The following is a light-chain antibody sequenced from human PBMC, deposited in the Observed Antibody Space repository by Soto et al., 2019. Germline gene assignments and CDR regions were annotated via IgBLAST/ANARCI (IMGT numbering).Light chain of an antibody. CDR3: QKYNSAPLT. CDR2: ATS. V-gene: IGKV1-27*01. CDR1: QGIAPY. Sequence: VQETQAPSSPSAFLGDRVTITCRASQGIAPYLAWFQQKPGKVPKLLIYATSTLQSGVPSRFSGSGSGTDFTLTIISLQPEDVGTYYCQKYNSAPLTFGGGTKVDIK. J-gene: IGKJ4*01.